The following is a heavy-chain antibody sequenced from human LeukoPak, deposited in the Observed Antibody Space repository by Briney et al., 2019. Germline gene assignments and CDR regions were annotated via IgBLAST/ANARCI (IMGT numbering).Heavy chain of an antibody. CDR1: GYSSTSYW. CDR2: MYPGDSDT. CDR3: ARHIPYYDFWSGYYTYYYMDV. J-gene: IGHJ6*03. D-gene: IGHD3-3*01. V-gene: IGHV5-51*01. Sequence: GESLKISCKGSGYSSTSYWIGWVRQMPGKGLEWMGIMYPGDSDTRYSPSFQGQVTISADKSISTAYLQWSSLKASDTAIYDCARHIPYYDFWSGYYTYYYMDVWGKGTTVTVSS.